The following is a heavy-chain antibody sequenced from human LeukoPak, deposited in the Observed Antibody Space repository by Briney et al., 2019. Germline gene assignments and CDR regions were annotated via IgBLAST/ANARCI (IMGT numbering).Heavy chain of an antibody. V-gene: IGHV4-59*13. CDR2: IYYSGSS. D-gene: IGHD2-2*01. Sequence: SETLSLTCTVSGGSISTYYWSWIRQPPGKGLEWIGYIYYSGSSNYNPSLKSRVTISVDSSKNQFSLNLNSVTAADTAVYYCARWGEGGSTWSFDYWGQGTLVIVSS. CDR1: GGSISTYY. J-gene: IGHJ4*02. CDR3: ARWGEGGSTWSFDY.